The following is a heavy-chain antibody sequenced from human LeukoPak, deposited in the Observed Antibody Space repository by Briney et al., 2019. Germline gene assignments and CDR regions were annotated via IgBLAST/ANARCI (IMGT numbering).Heavy chain of an antibody. CDR2: IYYSGST. D-gene: IGHD1-26*01. V-gene: IGHV4-59*08. CDR3: ARHAYSGSSESEY. Sequence: SETLSLTCTVSGVSISSHYWSWIRQPPGKGLEWIGNIYYSGSTNYNPSLNTRVTISVDTSKNQFSLKLSSVTAADTAVYYCARHAYSGSSESEYWGQGTLVTVSS. J-gene: IGHJ4*02. CDR1: GVSISSHY.